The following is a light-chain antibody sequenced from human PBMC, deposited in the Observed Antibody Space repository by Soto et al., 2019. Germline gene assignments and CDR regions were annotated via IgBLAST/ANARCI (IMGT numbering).Light chain of an antibody. CDR1: SSDIGAYNF. J-gene: IGLJ2*01. V-gene: IGLV2-14*03. Sequence: QSALTQPASVSGSPGQSITISCTGTSSDIGAYNFVSWYQQHPAKAPKLMLYDVNSRPSGVSNRFSGSKSGNTAYLTISGLQAEDEADYYCTSWTTSTTMIFGGGTKVTVL. CDR2: DVN. CDR3: TSWTTSTTMI.